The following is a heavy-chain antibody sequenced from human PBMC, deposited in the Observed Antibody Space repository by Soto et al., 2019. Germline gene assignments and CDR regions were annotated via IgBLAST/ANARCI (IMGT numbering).Heavy chain of an antibody. V-gene: IGHV3-48*01. CDR2: ISSSSSTI. CDR3: ASLPLWFGGSGMDV. D-gene: IGHD3-10*01. CDR1: GFTFSNYS. Sequence: AVSLRPSYRASGFTFSNYSLNWVRQAPGKGREWVSYISSSSSTIYYADSVKGRFTISRDNAKNSLYLQMNSLRAEDTAVYYCASLPLWFGGSGMDVWGQGT. J-gene: IGHJ6*02.